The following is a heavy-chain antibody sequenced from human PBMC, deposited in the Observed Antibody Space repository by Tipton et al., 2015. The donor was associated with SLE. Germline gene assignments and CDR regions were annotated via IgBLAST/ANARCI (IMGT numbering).Heavy chain of an antibody. CDR2: IYYSGST. J-gene: IGHJ4*02. V-gene: IGHV4-39*07. Sequence: TFSSYAMSWVRQAPGKGLEWIGSIYYSGSTYYNPSLKSRVTISVDTSKNQFSLRLSSVTAADTAVYFCARDTRPNGYSFDYWGQGTLVTVSS. CDR1: TFSSYA. D-gene: IGHD2-8*01. CDR3: ARDTRPNGYSFDY.